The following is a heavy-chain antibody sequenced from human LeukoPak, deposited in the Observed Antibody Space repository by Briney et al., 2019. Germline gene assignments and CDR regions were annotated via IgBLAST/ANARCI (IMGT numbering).Heavy chain of an antibody. V-gene: IGHV1-2*02. CDR3: ARSNIAVRRGDNWFDP. J-gene: IGHJ5*02. CDR1: GYTFTDYY. Sequence: ASVKVSCSASGYTFTDYYLHWVRQAPGQGLEWMGWIGPNSGGTNYAQKFQGRVNMTRDTSISTAYLELSRLISYDTAVYYCARSNIAVRRGDNWFDPWGQGTLVTVSS. D-gene: IGHD6-6*01. CDR2: IGPNSGGT.